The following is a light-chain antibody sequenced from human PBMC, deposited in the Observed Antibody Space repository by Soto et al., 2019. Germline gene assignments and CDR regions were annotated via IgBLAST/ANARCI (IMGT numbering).Light chain of an antibody. J-gene: IGKJ3*01. CDR2: DVS. CDR1: QSVSRW. CDR3: QQYNSYAS. Sequence: DIHMTQSPSTLSASVGYRFTITCRASQSVSRWLAWYQQKPGKAPTLLIYDVSRLESGVPSRLSGSGSGTEFTLTISSLQPDDFATYYCQQYNSYASFGPGTKVDIK. V-gene: IGKV1-5*01.